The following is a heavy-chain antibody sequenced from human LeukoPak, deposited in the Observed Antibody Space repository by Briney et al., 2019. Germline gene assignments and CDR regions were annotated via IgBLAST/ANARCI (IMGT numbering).Heavy chain of an antibody. V-gene: IGHV4-4*07. CDR2: IYTSGST. J-gene: IGHJ4*02. CDR3: ARERSIAALRGKYFDY. Sequence: SETLSLTCTVSGGSISSYYWSWIRQPAGKGREWIGRIYTSGSTNYNPSLKSRVTISVDTSKNQFSLKLSSVTAADTAVYYCARERSIAALRGKYFDYWGQGTLVTVSS. CDR1: GGSISSYY. D-gene: IGHD6-13*01.